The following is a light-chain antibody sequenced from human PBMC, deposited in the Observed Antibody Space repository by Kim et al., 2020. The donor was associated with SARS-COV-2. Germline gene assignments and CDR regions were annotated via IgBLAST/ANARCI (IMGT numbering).Light chain of an antibody. J-gene: IGKJ2*01. CDR2: GAS. V-gene: IGKV3-15*01. CDR3: QQYNGWPPYT. Sequence: EIVMTQSPATLSVSPGEGATLSCRASHSVSSNLAWYQQKRGQPPRLLIYGASTRATGIPARFSGSGSGTEFTLTISGLQSEDFAVYYCQQYNGWPPYTFGQGTKLEI. CDR1: HSVSSN.